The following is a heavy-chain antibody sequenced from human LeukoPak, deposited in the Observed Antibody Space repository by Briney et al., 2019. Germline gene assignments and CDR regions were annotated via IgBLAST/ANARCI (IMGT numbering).Heavy chain of an antibody. CDR1: GGSISSYY. D-gene: IGHD3-22*01. V-gene: IGHV4-59*01. CDR2: IYYSGST. Sequence: PSETLSLTCTVSGGSISSYYWSWIRQPPGKGLEWIGYIYYSGSTNYNPSLKSLVTISVDTSKNQFSLKLSSVTAADTAVYYCARLYYYDSAGSFFDYWGQGTLVTVSS. J-gene: IGHJ4*02. CDR3: ARLYYYDSAGSFFDY.